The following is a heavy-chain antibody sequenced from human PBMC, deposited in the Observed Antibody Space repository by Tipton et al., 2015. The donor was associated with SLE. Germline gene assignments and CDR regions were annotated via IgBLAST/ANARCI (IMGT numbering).Heavy chain of an antibody. CDR3: ACIPAAAGRTIPRYYYTVDV. CDR2: IYYTGST. J-gene: IGHJ6*02. Sequence: TLSLTCTVSGGSISSSSYYWGWIRQPPGKELEWIGSIYYTGSTYYNPSLKSRVIMSVDTSKNQFSLKLKSVTAADTAIYYCACIPAAAGRTIPRYYYTVDVWGQGTKVTVSS. CDR1: GGSISSSSYY. V-gene: IGHV4-39*07. D-gene: IGHD6-13*01.